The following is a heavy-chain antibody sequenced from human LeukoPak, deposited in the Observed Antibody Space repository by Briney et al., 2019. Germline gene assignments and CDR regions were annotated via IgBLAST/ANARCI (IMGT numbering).Heavy chain of an antibody. J-gene: IGHJ4*02. CDR2: IFHTGIT. CDR3: ARFARVPDS. V-gene: IGHV4-59*01. Sequence: PSETLSLTCSVSGASMTAAYWAWIRQPPGKGLEHIGYIFHTGITKSSPSLTGRATLSLDTSKNQFSLRLTSVTAADTAIYYCARFARVPDSWGQGILVTVSS. D-gene: IGHD2-21*01. CDR1: GASMTAAY.